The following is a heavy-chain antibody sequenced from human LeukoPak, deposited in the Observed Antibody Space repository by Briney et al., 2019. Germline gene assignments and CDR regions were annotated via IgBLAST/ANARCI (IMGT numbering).Heavy chain of an antibody. CDR3: AGDSGHEFPEPIFDY. J-gene: IGHJ4*02. V-gene: IGHV3-15*01. Sequence: GGSLRLSCAASGFTFSNSWMRWVREAPGKGLEWVGRFRSKTHGGTTDYAAPVEGRFTMSRDDSKNTLYLQMDSLKTEDTAFYCCAGDSGHEFPEPIFDYWGQGILVTVSS. CDR2: FRSKTHGGTT. D-gene: IGHD5-12*01. CDR1: GFTFSNSW.